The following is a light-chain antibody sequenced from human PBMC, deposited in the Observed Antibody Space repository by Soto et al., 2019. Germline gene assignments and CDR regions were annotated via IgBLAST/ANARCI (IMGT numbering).Light chain of an antibody. V-gene: IGKV3-20*01. CDR2: DAS. CDR1: QTVSSNF. CDR3: QFYGDPSKT. J-gene: IGKJ1*01. Sequence: EIVLTQSPGTLSLSPGERGTLSCRASQTVSSNFLAWYQQKPGQAPRLLIFDASTRATGIPDRFNGSGSGTDFTLTISRLEPEDFAVYYCQFYGDPSKTFGQGTKVEIK.